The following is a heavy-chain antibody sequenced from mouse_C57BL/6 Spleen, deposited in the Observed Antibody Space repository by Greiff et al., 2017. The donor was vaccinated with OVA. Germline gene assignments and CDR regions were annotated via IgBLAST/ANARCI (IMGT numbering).Heavy chain of an antibody. J-gene: IGHJ4*01. D-gene: IGHD3-2*02. CDR3: ARGLSYAMDY. V-gene: IGHV1-82*01. Sequence: QVQLQQSGPELVKPGASVKISCKASGYAFSSSWMNWVKQRPGKGLEWIGRIYPGDGATHYNGKFKGKATLTADKSSSTAYMQLSSLTSEDSAVDFGARGLSYAMDYWGQGTSVTVSS. CDR1: GYAFSSSW. CDR2: IYPGDGAT.